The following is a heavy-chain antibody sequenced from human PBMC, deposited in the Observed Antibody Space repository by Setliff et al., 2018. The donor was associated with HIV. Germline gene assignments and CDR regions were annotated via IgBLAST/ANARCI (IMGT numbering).Heavy chain of an antibody. D-gene: IGHD3-3*01. Sequence: SETLSLTCAVYGGSFSGHYWSWIRQPPGKGLEWIGYIHYSGSSNYNPSLKSRVSISLDTSKKQVSLKLNSVTAADTAVYYCARGLSIFGVATPGFYSFMDVWGKGTTVTVSS. CDR3: ARGLSIFGVATPGFYSFMDV. CDR2: IHYSGSS. J-gene: IGHJ6*03. V-gene: IGHV4-59*11. CDR1: GGSFSGHY.